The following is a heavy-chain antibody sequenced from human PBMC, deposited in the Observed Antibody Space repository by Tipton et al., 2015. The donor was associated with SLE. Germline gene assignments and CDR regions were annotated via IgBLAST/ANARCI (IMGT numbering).Heavy chain of an antibody. V-gene: IGHV5-51*03. CDR2: IYPGDSDT. Sequence: QSGPEVKKPGESLKISCKASGYSFTSYWIGWVRQMPGKGLEWMGIIYPGDSDTRYSPSFQGQVTISADKSISTAYLQWSSLQASDTAVYYCAGVGLFYRELDGFDIWGQGTMVTVSS. CDR1: GYSFTSYW. CDR3: AGVGLFYRELDGFDI. J-gene: IGHJ3*02. D-gene: IGHD3-10*01.